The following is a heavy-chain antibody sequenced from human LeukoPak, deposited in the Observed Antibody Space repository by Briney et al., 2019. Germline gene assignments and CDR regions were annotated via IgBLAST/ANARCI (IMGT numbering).Heavy chain of an antibody. CDR1: GGSISSYH. V-gene: IGHV4-59*01. CDR2: LYHSGST. J-gene: IGHJ4*02. D-gene: IGHD2-15*01. Sequence: SETLSLTCTVSGGSISSYHWSWIRQPPGKGLEWIGYLYHSGSTNYNPSLKGRVTISVDTSKNQVSLRLLSLTEADTAVYYCARGPRYCSGGSCNQFDRWGLGTLVTVSS. CDR3: ARGPRYCSGGSCNQFDR.